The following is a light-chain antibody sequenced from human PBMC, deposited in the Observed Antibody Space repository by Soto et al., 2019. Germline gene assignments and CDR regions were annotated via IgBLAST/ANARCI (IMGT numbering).Light chain of an antibody. CDR2: EVS. Sequence: QSALTQPPSASGSPGQSVTISCTGTSSDVGVYNYVSWYQQHPGKAPKLMIYEVSKRPSGVPVRFSGSKSGNTASLTVSGLQAEDEADYYCCSYAGTNNPVLFGGGTQLTVL. J-gene: IGLJ2*01. CDR3: CSYAGTNNPVL. V-gene: IGLV2-8*01. CDR1: SSDVGVYNY.